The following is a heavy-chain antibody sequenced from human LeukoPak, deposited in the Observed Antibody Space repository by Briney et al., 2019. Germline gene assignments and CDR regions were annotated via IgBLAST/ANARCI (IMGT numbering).Heavy chain of an antibody. Sequence: GGSLRVSCAASGFTFSSYTMNWVRQAPGKRLEWVSSISTSSSYIYYADSVKGRFTISRDNAKNSLYLQMNNLRDEDTAVYYCARDGIYGDYDYWGQGTLVTVSS. CDR2: ISTSSSYI. D-gene: IGHD4-17*01. J-gene: IGHJ4*02. V-gene: IGHV3-21*01. CDR1: GFTFSSYT. CDR3: ARDGIYGDYDY.